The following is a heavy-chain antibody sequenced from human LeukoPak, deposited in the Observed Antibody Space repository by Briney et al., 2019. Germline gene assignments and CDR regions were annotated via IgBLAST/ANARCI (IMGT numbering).Heavy chain of an antibody. CDR1: GFTFSSYG. V-gene: IGHV3-33*01. CDR3: AGGAAWLHDYYYGMDA. Sequence: PGGSLRLSCAASGFTFSSYGMHWVRQAPGKGLEWVAVIWYDGSNKYYADSVKGRFTISRDNSKNTLYLQMNSLRAEDTAVYYCAGGAAWLHDYYYGMDAWGQGTTVTVSS. J-gene: IGHJ6*02. D-gene: IGHD5-12*01. CDR2: IWYDGSNK.